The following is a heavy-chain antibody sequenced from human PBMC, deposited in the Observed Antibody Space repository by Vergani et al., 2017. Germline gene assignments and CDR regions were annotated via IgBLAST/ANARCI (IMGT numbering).Heavy chain of an antibody. Sequence: QVKLQESGPGLLKPSQTLSLTCSVSGDSISRGYYWGWIRQPPGKGLEWIATVFHSGSAYYNPSLRRRVTISVETSKNQFSLRLTTLTAADTAVYYCARQFWVSQGVGAFETWGRGTEVSVSS. CDR1: GDSISRGYY. CDR2: VFHSGSA. D-gene: IGHD3-16*01. CDR3: ARQFWVSQGVGAFET. J-gene: IGHJ3*02. V-gene: IGHV4-38-2*02.